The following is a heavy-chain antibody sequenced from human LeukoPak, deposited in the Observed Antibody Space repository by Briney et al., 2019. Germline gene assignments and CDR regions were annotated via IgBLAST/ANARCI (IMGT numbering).Heavy chain of an antibody. CDR2: INHSGST. CDR1: GGSFSGYY. J-gene: IGHJ6*02. D-gene: IGHD3-3*01. V-gene: IGHV4-34*01. Sequence: SSETLSLTCAVYGGSFSGYYWSWIRQPPGKGLEWIGEINHSGSTNYNPSLKSRVTISVDTSKNQFSLKLSSVTAADTAVYYCARDRTYYDFWSGSPGNYYYGMDVWGQGTTVTVSS. CDR3: ARDRTYYDFWSGSPGNYYYGMDV.